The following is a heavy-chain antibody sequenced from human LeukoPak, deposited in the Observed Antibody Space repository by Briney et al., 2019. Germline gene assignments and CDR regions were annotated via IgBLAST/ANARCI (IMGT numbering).Heavy chain of an antibody. J-gene: IGHJ6*02. CDR1: GYTFTSYG. D-gene: IGHD3-22*01. CDR3: ARDQGQYLPVKYYYYGMDV. V-gene: IGHV1-69*04. CDR2: IIPILGIA. Sequence: PWASVKVSCKASGYTFTSYGISWVRQAPGQGLEWMGRIIPILGIANYAQKFQGRVTITADKSTSTAYMELSSLRSEDTAVYHCARDQGQYLPVKYYYYGMDVWGQGTTVTVSS.